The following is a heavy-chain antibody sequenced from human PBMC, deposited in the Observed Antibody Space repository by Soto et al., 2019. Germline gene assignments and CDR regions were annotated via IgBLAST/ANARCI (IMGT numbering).Heavy chain of an antibody. CDR2: IIPILRTV. V-gene: IGHV1-69*18. J-gene: IGHJ4*02. CDR3: ARGGYGSGSYHNRCYSKY. CDR1: GGTFSSDV. D-gene: IGHD3-10*01. Sequence: QVQLVQSGAEVKKPGSSVKVSCKASGGTFSSDVISWVRQAPGHGLEWMGKIIPILRTVNYAQDFQDRITITADDSTSTANMELSSLKFEDTAVYFCARGGYGSGSYHNRCYSKYWGQGTLVTVSS.